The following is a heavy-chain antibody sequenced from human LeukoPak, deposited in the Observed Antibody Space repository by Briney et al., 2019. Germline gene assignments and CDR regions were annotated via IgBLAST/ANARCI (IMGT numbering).Heavy chain of an antibody. J-gene: IGHJ4*02. Sequence: GESLKISCKGSGYTFTSYWIGWVRQMPGKDLERMGIIYPGDSETRYSPSFQGQVTISVDKSISTAYLQWSSLKASDTAMYYCARQATIDYFDYWGQGTLVTVSS. CDR2: IYPGDSET. V-gene: IGHV5-51*01. CDR1: GYTFTSYW. CDR3: ARQATIDYFDY. D-gene: IGHD5-24*01.